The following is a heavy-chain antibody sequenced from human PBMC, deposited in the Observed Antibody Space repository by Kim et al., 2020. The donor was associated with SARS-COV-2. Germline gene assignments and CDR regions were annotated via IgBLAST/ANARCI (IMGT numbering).Heavy chain of an antibody. CDR3: EKDLTPISY. CDR1: GFTFSTYA. CDR2: INDGGAST. J-gene: IGHJ4*03. V-gene: IGHV3-23*01. Sequence: GGSLRLSCAASGFTFSTYAMNWVRQAPGKGLVWVSTINDGGASTYYADSVKGRFTISRDNANKPQFLKMNRRIAEAAAVYYSEKDLTPISYGVLGT. D-gene: IGHD3-3*02.